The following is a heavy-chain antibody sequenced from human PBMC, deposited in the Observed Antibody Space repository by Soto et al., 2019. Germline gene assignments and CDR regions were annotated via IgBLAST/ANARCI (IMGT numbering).Heavy chain of an antibody. V-gene: IGHV3-7*03. CDR1: GFTFSTYG. CDR2: IKEDGSEK. D-gene: IGHD1-26*01. CDR3: ARDKVVGPTTLDY. Sequence: GGSLRLGCVVSGFTFSTYGMSGFRQAPGKGLEWVANIKEDGSEKYYLDSVKGRFTIYRDNAKNSLYLQMNSLRAEDTAVYYCARDKVVGPTTLDYWGQGTLVTVSS. J-gene: IGHJ4*02.